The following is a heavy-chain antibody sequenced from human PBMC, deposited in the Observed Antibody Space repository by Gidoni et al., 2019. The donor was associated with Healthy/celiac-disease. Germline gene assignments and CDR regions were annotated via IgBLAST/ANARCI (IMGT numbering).Heavy chain of an antibody. J-gene: IGHJ4*02. D-gene: IGHD1-26*01. Sequence: EVQLVESGGVVVQPGGSLRLSCAASGFTFDVYAMHWVRQAPGKGLEWVSLISWDGGSTYYADSVKGRFTISRDNSKNSLYLQMNSLRAEDTALYYCAKDSRHRELLPFYYFDYWGQGTLVTVSS. CDR3: AKDSRHRELLPFYYFDY. V-gene: IGHV3-43D*03. CDR2: ISWDGGST. CDR1: GFTFDVYA.